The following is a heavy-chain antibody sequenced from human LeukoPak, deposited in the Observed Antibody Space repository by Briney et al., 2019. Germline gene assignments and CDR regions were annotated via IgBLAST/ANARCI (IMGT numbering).Heavy chain of an antibody. J-gene: IGHJ4*02. Sequence: ASVKVSCKASGYTFNDYYMQWVRQAPGQGLQWMGWINPNTGATRYAQKIQGRIAMTRDTSMSTVYMELSGLRSDDTAVYYCARDEYGGNLFDYWGQGTLVTVSS. CDR1: GYTFNDYY. CDR2: INPNTGAT. CDR3: ARDEYGGNLFDY. D-gene: IGHD4-23*01. V-gene: IGHV1-2*02.